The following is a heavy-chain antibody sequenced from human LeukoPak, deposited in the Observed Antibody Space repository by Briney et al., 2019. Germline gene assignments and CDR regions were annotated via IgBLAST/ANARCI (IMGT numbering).Heavy chain of an antibody. CDR1: GFTFSSYG. J-gene: IGHJ3*02. V-gene: IGHV3-33*08. D-gene: IGHD2-2*01. Sequence: GGSLRLSCAASGFTFSSYGMHWVRQAPGKGLEWVAVICYDGSNKYYADSVKGRFTISRDNSKNTLYLQMNSLRAEDTAVYYCARDKTPLIVVVPAAKDYAFDIWGQGTMVTVSS. CDR3: ARDKTPLIVVVPAAKDYAFDI. CDR2: ICYDGSNK.